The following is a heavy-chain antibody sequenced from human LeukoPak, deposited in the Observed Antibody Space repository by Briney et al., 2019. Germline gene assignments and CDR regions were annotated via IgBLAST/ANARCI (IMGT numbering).Heavy chain of an antibody. J-gene: IGHJ4*02. CDR2: IDWDDDK. D-gene: IGHD3-10*01. CDR1: GFSLRTTGKR. Sequence: ESGPALVEPTQTLTLTCTFSGFSLRTTGKRVSWIHQPPGKAPEWLARIDWDDDKFYSTSLKTRPTISKDTSKDQVVLTMTNMDPVDTATYYCARMIGFGEFLYFDYWGQGILVTVSS. V-gene: IGHV2-70*04. CDR3: ARMIGFGEFLYFDY.